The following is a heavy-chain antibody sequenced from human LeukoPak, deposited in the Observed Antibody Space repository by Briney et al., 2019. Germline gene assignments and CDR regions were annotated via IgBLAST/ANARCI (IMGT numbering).Heavy chain of an antibody. CDR3: ARDRLGDSFDY. J-gene: IGHJ4*02. V-gene: IGHV4-59*01. CDR2: IYYSGST. D-gene: IGHD4-17*01. Sequence: SETLSLTCTVSGGSISSYYWSWIRQPPGKGLEWIGYIYYSGSTNYNPSLKSRVTISVDTSKNQFSLKLSSVTAADTAVYYCARDRLGDSFDYWGQGTLVTVSS. CDR1: GGSISSYY.